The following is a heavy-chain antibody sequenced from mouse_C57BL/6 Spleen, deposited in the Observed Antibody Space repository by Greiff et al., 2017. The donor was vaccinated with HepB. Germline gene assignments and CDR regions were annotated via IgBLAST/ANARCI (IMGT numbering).Heavy chain of an antibody. CDR1: GYTFTSYW. J-gene: IGHJ4*01. V-gene: IGHV1-52*01. CDR2: IDPSDSET. D-gene: IGHD2-5*01. Sequence: QVQLQQPGAELVRPGSSVKLSCKASGYTFTSYWMHWVKQRPIQGLEWIGNIDPSDSETHYNQKFKDKATLTVDKSSSTAYMQLSSLTSEDSAVYYCARRYSNYVDYAMDYWGQGTSVTGSS. CDR3: ARRYSNYVDYAMDY.